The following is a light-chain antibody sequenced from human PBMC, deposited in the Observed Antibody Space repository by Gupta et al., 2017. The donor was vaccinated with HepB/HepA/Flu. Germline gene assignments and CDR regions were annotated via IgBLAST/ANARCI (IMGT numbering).Light chain of an antibody. Sequence: IVMMQFPATLSVSTGERATLSCRASQSVSSNLAWYQQKPGQAPKLLIYGASTRATGIPARFSGSGSGTEFTLTITSLQSEDFAVYYCQQYNNWPLTFGGGTKVEIK. V-gene: IGKV3-15*01. CDR2: GAS. CDR3: QQYNNWPLT. CDR1: QSVSSN. J-gene: IGKJ4*01.